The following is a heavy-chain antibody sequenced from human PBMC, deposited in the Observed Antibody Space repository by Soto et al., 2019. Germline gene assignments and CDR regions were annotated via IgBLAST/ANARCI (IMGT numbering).Heavy chain of an antibody. CDR1: GFTFDDYA. V-gene: IGHV3-9*01. Sequence: GGSLRLSCAASGFTFDDYAMHWVRQAPGKGLEWVSGISWNSGSIGYADSVKGRFTISRDNAKNSLYLQMNSLRAEDTALYYCAKDPAAYYYGSGSYFGYWGQGTLVTVSS. D-gene: IGHD3-10*01. J-gene: IGHJ4*02. CDR3: AKDPAAYYYGSGSYFGY. CDR2: ISWNSGSI.